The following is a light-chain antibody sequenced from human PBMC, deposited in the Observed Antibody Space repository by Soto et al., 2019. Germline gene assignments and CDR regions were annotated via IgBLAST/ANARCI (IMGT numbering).Light chain of an antibody. CDR3: QQYGSTLPFT. Sequence: EIVLAQSPATRSSFPGDRVTLSCRASQYINTRLAWYQHRPGQAPRLLIYQTSIRAAGIPDRFSGSGSGTDFTLTISRLEPEDSAMYYCQQYGSTLPFTFGQGTKVDI. CDR1: QYINTR. V-gene: IGKV3-20*01. CDR2: QTS. J-gene: IGKJ2*01.